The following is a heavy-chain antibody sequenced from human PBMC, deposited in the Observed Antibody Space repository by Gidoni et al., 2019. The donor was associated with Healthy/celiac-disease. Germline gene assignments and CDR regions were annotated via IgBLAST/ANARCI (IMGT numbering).Heavy chain of an antibody. D-gene: IGHD2-21*02. CDR2: IIPILGTA. CDR1: GGTFSSYA. CDR3: ARARVAYCGGDCYSGDY. Sequence: QVQLVQSGAEVKKPGSSVKVSCKASGGTFSSYAISWVRQAPGQGLEWMGGIIPILGTANYAQKFQGRVTITADKSTSTAYMELSSLRSEDTAVYYCARARVAYCGGDCYSGDYWGQGTLVTVSS. J-gene: IGHJ4*02. V-gene: IGHV1-69*06.